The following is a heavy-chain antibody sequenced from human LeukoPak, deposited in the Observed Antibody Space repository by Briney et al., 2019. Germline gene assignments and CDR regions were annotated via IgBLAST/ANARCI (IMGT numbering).Heavy chain of an antibody. V-gene: IGHV3-73*01. CDR2: IRSKANSYAT. J-gene: IGHJ4*02. Sequence: GGSLRLSCAASGFTFSGSAMHWVRQASGKGLEWVSRIRSKANSYATAYAASVKGRFTISRDDSKNTAYLQMNSLRAEDTAVYYCRCEYDFWSGYSYYFDYWGQGTLVTVSS. D-gene: IGHD3-3*01. CDR1: GFTFSGSA. CDR3: RCEYDFWSGYSYYFDY.